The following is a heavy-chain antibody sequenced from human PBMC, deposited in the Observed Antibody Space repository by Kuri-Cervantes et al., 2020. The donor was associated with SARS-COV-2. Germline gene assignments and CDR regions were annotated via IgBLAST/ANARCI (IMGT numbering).Heavy chain of an antibody. CDR1: GYTFTGYY. CDR2: ISGYNGNT. D-gene: IGHD5-18*01. Sequence: ASVKVSCKASGYTFTGYYMHWVRQAHGQGLEWMGWISGYNGNTYYAQKFQGRVTMTIDTSTTTAYMELRSLRSDDTAVYYCARDGYSYGVYYYYYLDVWGKGTTVTVSS. V-gene: IGHV1-18*04. CDR3: ARDGYSYGVYYYYYLDV. J-gene: IGHJ6*03.